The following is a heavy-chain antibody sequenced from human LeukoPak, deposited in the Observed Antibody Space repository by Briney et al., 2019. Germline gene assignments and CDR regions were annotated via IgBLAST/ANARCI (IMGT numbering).Heavy chain of an antibody. CDR2: IIPMLDRV. CDR1: GGTFSNYA. V-gene: IGHV1-69*04. D-gene: IGHD1-7*01. J-gene: IGHJ6*02. Sequence: GASVKVSCKASGGTFSNYAMSWVRQAPGQGLEWLGRIIPMLDRVNYAQKFQGRVTITADKSAGTTYMELSSLRFEDTAVYYCARDRGTDDYYFYYGMDVWGQGTTVTVSS. CDR3: ARDRGTDDYYFYYGMDV.